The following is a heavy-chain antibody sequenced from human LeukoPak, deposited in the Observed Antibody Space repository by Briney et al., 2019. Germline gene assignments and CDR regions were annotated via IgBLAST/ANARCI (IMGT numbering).Heavy chain of an antibody. D-gene: IGHD1-1*01. CDR3: ARDSRSTTTLDY. J-gene: IGHJ4*02. CDR1: GFTFSSYS. V-gene: IGHV3-21*01. CDR2: ISSSSSYI. Sequence: LRLSCAASGFTFSSYSMNWVRQAPGKGLEWVSSISSSSSYIYYGDSVKGRFTISRDNAKNSLYLQMNSLRAEDTAVYYCARDSRSTTTLDYWGQGTLVTVSS.